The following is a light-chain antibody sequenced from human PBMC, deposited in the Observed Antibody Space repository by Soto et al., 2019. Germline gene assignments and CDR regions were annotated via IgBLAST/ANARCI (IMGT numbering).Light chain of an antibody. Sequence: DIVMTQSPLSLPVTPGEPASISCRSSQSLLHSNGYNYLDWYRQKPGQSPQLLIYLGSNRASGVPGRFSGSGSGTYFTLKISRVEAEDVGVYYCMQGLQTAWTFGQGTKVEIK. CDR1: QSLLHSNGYNY. V-gene: IGKV2-28*01. CDR2: LGS. CDR3: MQGLQTAWT. J-gene: IGKJ1*01.